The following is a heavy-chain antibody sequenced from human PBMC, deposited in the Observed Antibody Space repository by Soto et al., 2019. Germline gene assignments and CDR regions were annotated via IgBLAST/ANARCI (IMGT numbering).Heavy chain of an antibody. CDR3: ARGGVDTAMVRRGGYYYYYGMDV. Sequence: PSETLSLTCTVSGGSISSGGYYWSWIRQHPGKGLEWIGYIYYSGSTYYNPSLKSRVTISVDTSKNQFSLKLSSVTAADTAVYYCARGGVDTAMVRRGGYYYYYGMDVWGQGTTVTVSS. J-gene: IGHJ6*02. D-gene: IGHD5-18*01. CDR1: GGSISSGGYY. V-gene: IGHV4-31*03. CDR2: IYYSGST.